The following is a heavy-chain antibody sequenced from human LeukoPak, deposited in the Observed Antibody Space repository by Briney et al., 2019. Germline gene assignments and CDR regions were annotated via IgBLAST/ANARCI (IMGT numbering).Heavy chain of an antibody. CDR1: GGSISSYY. D-gene: IGHD4-23*01. Sequence: SETLSLTCAVSGGSISSYYWSWIRQPPGKGLEWIGYIYYSGSTNYNPSLKSRVTISVDTSKNQFSLKLSSVTAADTAVYYCARAYGGKPGRYFDYWGQGTLVTVSS. J-gene: IGHJ4*02. V-gene: IGHV4-59*08. CDR3: ARAYGGKPGRYFDY. CDR2: IYYSGST.